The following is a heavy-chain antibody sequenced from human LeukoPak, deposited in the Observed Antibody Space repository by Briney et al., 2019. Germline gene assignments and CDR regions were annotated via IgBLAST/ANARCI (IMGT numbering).Heavy chain of an antibody. J-gene: IGHJ3*02. CDR3: ASGGSRGAFDI. Sequence: ASVKVSCKASGYTFTSYYMHWVRQAPGQGLEWMGIINPSGGSTSYAQKFQGRVTITRDTSTSTVYMELSSLRSEDTAVYYCASGGSRGAFDIWGQGTMVTVSS. V-gene: IGHV1-46*01. CDR2: INPSGGST. D-gene: IGHD3-16*01. CDR1: GYTFTSYY.